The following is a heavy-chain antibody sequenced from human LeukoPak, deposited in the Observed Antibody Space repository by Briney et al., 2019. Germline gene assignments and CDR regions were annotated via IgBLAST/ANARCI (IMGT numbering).Heavy chain of an antibody. Sequence: PSQTPSPTCTVSGGAISSYYWSWIRQPAGKGLEWIGRIYSSGDTNYNPPLRSRVPMSIDTSKKQFSLNLSSVTAADTAVYYCAAYQQQLALDYWGQGTLVTVSS. V-gene: IGHV4-4*07. CDR2: IYSSGDT. D-gene: IGHD6-13*01. CDR3: AAYQQQLALDY. CDR1: GGAISSYY. J-gene: IGHJ4*02.